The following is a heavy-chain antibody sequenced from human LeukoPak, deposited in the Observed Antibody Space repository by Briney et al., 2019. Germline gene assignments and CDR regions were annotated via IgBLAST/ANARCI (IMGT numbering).Heavy chain of an antibody. CDR3: ATITFGRLSPT. Sequence: PGGSLRLSCAASGFSFSTSSLNWVRQAPGKGLEWISYINSGSTTIYYADSVKGRFTISRDNAKNSLYLQLNSLRAEDTALYYCATITFGRLSPTWGQGTRVTVSS. CDR1: GFSFSTSS. V-gene: IGHV3-48*04. CDR2: INSGSTTI. J-gene: IGHJ5*02. D-gene: IGHD3-16*01.